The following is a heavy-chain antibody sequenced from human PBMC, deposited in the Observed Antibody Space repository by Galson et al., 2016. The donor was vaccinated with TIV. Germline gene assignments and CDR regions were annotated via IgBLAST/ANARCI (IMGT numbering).Heavy chain of an antibody. J-gene: IGHJ6*02. CDR2: IIPIPGIA. CDR3: ATETGSSGMDV. Sequence: SVKVSCKASGGRLSTYSINWVRQAPGQGLEWMGRIIPIPGIADYAQKLQGRVTIIADRFTSTVSMELSGLASDDTAVYYCATETGSSGMDVWDQGTTVTVSS. D-gene: IGHD3-10*01. CDR1: GGRLSTYS. V-gene: IGHV1-69*02.